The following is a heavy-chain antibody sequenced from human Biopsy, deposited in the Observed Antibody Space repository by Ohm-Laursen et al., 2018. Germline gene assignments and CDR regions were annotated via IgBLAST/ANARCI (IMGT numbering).Heavy chain of an antibody. J-gene: IGHJ2*01. Sequence: GTLSLTWTVSGDSISSYYWSWIRQPPGKGLEWIGYVSYTGSTEYNPSLQSRVTISVDTSKNHFSLRLRSVTPADTAMYYCARDRGFYSDRTVPGYFDLWGRGTLVTVSS. CDR1: GDSISSYY. CDR2: VSYTGST. V-gene: IGHV4-59*01. CDR3: ARDRGFYSDRTVPGYFDL. D-gene: IGHD3-22*01.